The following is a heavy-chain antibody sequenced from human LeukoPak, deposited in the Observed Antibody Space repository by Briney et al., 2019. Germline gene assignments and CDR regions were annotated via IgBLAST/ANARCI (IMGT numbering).Heavy chain of an antibody. CDR1: GYTFPSYD. CDR2: MNPNSGNT. CDR3: ARVSGYYDFWSGYFYYYYYYMDV. V-gene: IGHV1-8*03. D-gene: IGHD3-3*01. J-gene: IGHJ6*03. Sequence: ASVKVSCKASGYTFPSYDINWVRQATGQGVEWMGWMNPNSGNTGYAQKFQGRVTITRNTSISTAYMALSSLRSEDTAVYYCARVSGYYDFWSGYFYYYYYYMDVWGKGTTVTVSS.